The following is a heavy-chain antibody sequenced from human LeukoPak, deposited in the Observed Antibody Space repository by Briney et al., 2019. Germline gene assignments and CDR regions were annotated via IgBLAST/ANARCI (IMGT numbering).Heavy chain of an antibody. Sequence: SVKVSCKASGGTFSSYAISWVRQAPGQGLEWMGRIIPIRGIANYAQKFQGRVTITADKSTSTAYMELSSLRSEDTAVYYCARDVNSYYYYGMDVWGQGTTVTVSS. CDR2: IIPIRGIA. D-gene: IGHD2/OR15-2a*01. CDR3: ARDVNSYYYYGMDV. V-gene: IGHV1-69*04. CDR1: GGTFSSYA. J-gene: IGHJ6*02.